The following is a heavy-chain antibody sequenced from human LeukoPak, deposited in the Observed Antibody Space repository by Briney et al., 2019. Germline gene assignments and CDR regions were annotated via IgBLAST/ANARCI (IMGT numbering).Heavy chain of an antibody. V-gene: IGHV1-2*02. CDR2: INPNSGGT. D-gene: IGHD2-2*01. Sequence: ASVKVSCKASGYTFTGYYMHWVRQAPGQGLEWMGWINPNSGGTNYAQKFQGRVTMTRDTSISTAYMELSRLRSDDTAVYYCAREWAPGYCSSTSCSTDAFDIWGQGTMVTVSS. CDR3: AREWAPGYCSSTSCSTDAFDI. CDR1: GYTFTGYY. J-gene: IGHJ3*02.